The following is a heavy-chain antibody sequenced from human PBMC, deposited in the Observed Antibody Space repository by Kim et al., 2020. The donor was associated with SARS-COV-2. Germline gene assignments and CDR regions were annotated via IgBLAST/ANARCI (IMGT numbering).Heavy chain of an antibody. Sequence: GGSLRLSCAASGFTFSSYAMHWVRQAPSKGPEWVTFISYDGTEIYYADSVKGRFTISRDNSNNTLYLQMNNMRAEDTALYYCARSEGATTQPAYWGQGTL. J-gene: IGHJ4*02. CDR3: ARSEGATTQPAY. V-gene: IGHV3-30*01. CDR1: GFTFSSYA. CDR2: ISYDGTEI. D-gene: IGHD1-26*01.